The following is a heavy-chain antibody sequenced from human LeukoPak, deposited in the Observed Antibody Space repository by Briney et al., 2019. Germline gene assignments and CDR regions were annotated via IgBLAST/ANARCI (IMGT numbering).Heavy chain of an antibody. CDR1: GFTFSSYS. CDR2: ISSSSSYI. J-gene: IGHJ6*03. Sequence: GGSLRLSCAASGFTFSSYSMNWVRQAPGKGLEWVSSISSSSSYIYYADSVKGRFTISRDNAKNSLYLQMNSLRAEDTAVYYCARDERPDWFRELFYYMDVWGKGTTVTVSS. V-gene: IGHV3-21*01. D-gene: IGHD3-10*01. CDR3: ARDERPDWFRELFYYMDV.